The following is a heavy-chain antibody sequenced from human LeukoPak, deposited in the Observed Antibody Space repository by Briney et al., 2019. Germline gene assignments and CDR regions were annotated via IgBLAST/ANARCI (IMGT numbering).Heavy chain of an antibody. D-gene: IGHD5-12*01. CDR1: VYTFTSYD. Sequence: ASVKVSCKSSVYTFTSYDIDWVLQATGQGLEWMGWMNPNSGSTGYAQKFQGRVTITRNTSISTAYMELSGLRSEDTAVYYCARGRSTGYPYYFEYWGQGTLVTVSS. J-gene: IGHJ4*02. CDR2: MNPNSGST. CDR3: ARGRSTGYPYYFEY. V-gene: IGHV1-8*03.